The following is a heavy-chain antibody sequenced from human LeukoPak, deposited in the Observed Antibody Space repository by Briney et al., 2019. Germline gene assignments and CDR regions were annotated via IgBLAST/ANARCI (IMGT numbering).Heavy chain of an antibody. CDR3: ARRTAFSDISSWFDP. CDR1: GYSFTDYW. J-gene: IGHJ5*02. D-gene: IGHD3-9*01. CDR2: IYAGDSQT. V-gene: IGHV5-51*01. Sequence: GGSLRLSCKGSGYSFTDYWIAWVRQIPGKGLEWVGIIYAGDSQTRHSPSFQGQVTISADKSINTAYLQWSSLKASDTAMYYCARRTAFSDISSWFDPVAREPWSPSPQ.